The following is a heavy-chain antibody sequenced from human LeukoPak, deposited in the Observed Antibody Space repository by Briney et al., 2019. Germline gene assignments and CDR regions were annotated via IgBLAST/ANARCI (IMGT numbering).Heavy chain of an antibody. V-gene: IGHV4-39*07. J-gene: IGHJ4*02. CDR1: GGSTSSSNYY. CDR2: IHYTGST. D-gene: IGHD5-24*01. CDR3: ARDLMATSNFDY. Sequence: SETLSLTCTVSGGSTSSSNYYWCWIRQPPGKGLEWIGSIHYTGSTYYNPSLKSRVTISVATSKNQFSLKLSPGTAADTAVYYCARDLMATSNFDYWGQGALVTVSS.